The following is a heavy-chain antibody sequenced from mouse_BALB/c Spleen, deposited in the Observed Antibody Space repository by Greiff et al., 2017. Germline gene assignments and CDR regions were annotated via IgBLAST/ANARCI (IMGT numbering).Heavy chain of an antibody. J-gene: IGHJ3*01. Sequence: LLESGPGLVKPSQSLSLTCSVTGYSITSGYYWNWIRQFPGNKLEWMGYISYDGSNNYNPSLKNRISITRDTSKNQFFLKLNSVTTEDTATYYCARKAQGFAYWGQGTLVTVSA. CDR2: ISYDGSN. CDR3: ARKAQGFAY. CDR1: GYSITSGYY. V-gene: IGHV3-6*02.